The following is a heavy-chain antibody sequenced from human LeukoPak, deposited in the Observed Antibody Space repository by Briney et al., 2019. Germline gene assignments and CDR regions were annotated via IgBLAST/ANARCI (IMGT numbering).Heavy chain of an antibody. V-gene: IGHV4-59*12. CDR3: ARGLEEDGMDV. J-gene: IGHJ6*04. CDR2: IYYSGST. Sequence: SETLSLTCTVSGGSISSYYWSWIRQPPGKGLEWIGYIYYSGSTNYNPSLKSRVTISVDTSKNQFSLKLSSVTAADTAVYYCARGLEEDGMDVWGKETTVTVSS. CDR1: GGSISSYY. D-gene: IGHD3-16*01.